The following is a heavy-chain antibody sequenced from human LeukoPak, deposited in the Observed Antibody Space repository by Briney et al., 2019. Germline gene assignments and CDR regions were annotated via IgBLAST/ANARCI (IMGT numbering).Heavy chain of an antibody. Sequence: SVKVSCKASGGTFSSYAISWVRQAPGQGLEWMGGIIPIFGTANYAQKFQGRVTITTDESTSTAYMELSSLRSEDTAVYYCASRDTTVKGAFDIWGQGTMVTVSS. J-gene: IGHJ3*02. V-gene: IGHV1-69*05. CDR2: IIPIFGTA. CDR1: GGTFSSYA. CDR3: ASRDTTVKGAFDI. D-gene: IGHD4-17*01.